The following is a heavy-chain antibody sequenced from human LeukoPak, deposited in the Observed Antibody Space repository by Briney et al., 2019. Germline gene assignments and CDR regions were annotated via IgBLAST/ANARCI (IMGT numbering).Heavy chain of an antibody. J-gene: IGHJ4*02. V-gene: IGHV3-48*03. CDR3: AREGVGYYYDGSGYHQGIDY. D-gene: IGHD3-22*01. CDR1: GFTFSSYE. Sequence: GGSLRLSCAASGFTFSSYEMNWVRQAPGKGLEWVSYISSSGNTTYYADSVKGRFTISRDNAKNSLYVQMKSLRAEDTAVYYCAREGVGYYYDGSGYHQGIDYWGQGTLVTVSS. CDR2: ISSSGNTT.